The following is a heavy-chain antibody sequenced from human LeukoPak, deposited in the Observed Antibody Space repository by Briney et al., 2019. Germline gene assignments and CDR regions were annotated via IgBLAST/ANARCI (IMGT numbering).Heavy chain of an antibody. CDR2: IYHSGST. CDR1: GYSISSGYY. CDR3: ARDGGYTPSY. J-gene: IGHJ4*02. Sequence: SETLSLTCTVSGYSISSGYYWGWIRQPPGKGLEWIGSIYHSGSTYYNPSLKSRVTISVDTSKNQFSLKLSSVTAADTAVYYCARDGGYTPSYWGQGTLVTVSS. D-gene: IGHD3-22*01. V-gene: IGHV4-38-2*02.